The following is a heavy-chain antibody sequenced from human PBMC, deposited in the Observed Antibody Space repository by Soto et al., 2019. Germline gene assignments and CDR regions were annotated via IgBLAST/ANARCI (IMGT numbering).Heavy chain of an antibody. V-gene: IGHV3-30*18. J-gene: IGHJ6*03. D-gene: IGHD5-18*01. CDR1: GFTFSSYG. CDR3: AKDGVEVGYSYGYFRTYYYYMDV. Sequence: GGSLRLSCAASGFTFSSYGMHWVRQAPGKGLEWVAVISYDGSNKYYADSVKGRFTISRDNSKNTLYLQMNSLRAEDTAVYYCAKDGVEVGYSYGYFRTYYYYMDVWGKGTTVTVSS. CDR2: ISYDGSNK.